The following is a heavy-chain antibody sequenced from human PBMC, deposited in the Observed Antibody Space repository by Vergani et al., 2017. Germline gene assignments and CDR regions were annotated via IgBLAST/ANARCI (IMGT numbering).Heavy chain of an antibody. CDR1: GGPISSYY. J-gene: IGHJ4*02. CDR3: ARAGRYSSGWDQFDY. D-gene: IGHD6-19*01. Sequence: QVQLQESGPGLVKPSETLSLTCTGSGGPISSYYWSWIRQPPGKGLEWIGYIYYSGSTNYNPSLKSRVTISVDTSKNQFSLKLSSVTAADTAVYYCARAGRYSSGWDQFDYWGQGTLVTVSS. CDR2: IYYSGST. V-gene: IGHV4-59*01.